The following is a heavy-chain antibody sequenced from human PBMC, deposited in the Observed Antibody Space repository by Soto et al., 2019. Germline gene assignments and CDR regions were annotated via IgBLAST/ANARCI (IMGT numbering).Heavy chain of an antibody. CDR3: AKKAAYGDSTICSIDY. J-gene: IGHJ4*02. V-gene: IGHV3-30*18. Sequence: QVQLVESGGGVVQPGRSLRLSCAASGFTFSNYAMHWVRQAPGKGLEWVALISYDGSYKYFADSVKGRFTISRDNSKNPVYLQMNSLRAEDTAVYYCAKKAAYGDSTICSIDYWGQGTLVTVSS. CDR2: ISYDGSYK. CDR1: GFTFSNYA. D-gene: IGHD2-2*01.